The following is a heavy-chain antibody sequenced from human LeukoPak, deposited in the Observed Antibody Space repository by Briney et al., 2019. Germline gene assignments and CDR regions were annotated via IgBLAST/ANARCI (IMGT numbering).Heavy chain of an antibody. Sequence: ASVKVSCKASGYTLTGYYMHWVRQAPGQGLEWMGWINPNSGGTNYAQKFQGRVTMTRDTSISTAYMELSRLRSDDTAVYYCARDAGGSYSDFDYWGQGTLVTVSS. CDR2: INPNSGGT. D-gene: IGHD1-26*01. V-gene: IGHV1-2*02. CDR1: GYTLTGYY. J-gene: IGHJ4*02. CDR3: ARDAGGSYSDFDY.